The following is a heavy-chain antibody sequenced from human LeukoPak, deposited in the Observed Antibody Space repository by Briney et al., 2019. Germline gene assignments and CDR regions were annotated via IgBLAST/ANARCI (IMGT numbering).Heavy chain of an antibody. Sequence: GVSLRLSCAASGFTFSNAWMSWVRQAPGKGLEWVGRIRSKTDAGTTDYAAPVKGRFTISRDDSKNTLYMQLNSLKTEDTAVYYCTTGAAGNWGQGALVTVSS. CDR1: GFTFSNAW. D-gene: IGHD2-15*01. V-gene: IGHV3-15*01. CDR2: IRSKTDAGTT. CDR3: TTGAAGN. J-gene: IGHJ4*02.